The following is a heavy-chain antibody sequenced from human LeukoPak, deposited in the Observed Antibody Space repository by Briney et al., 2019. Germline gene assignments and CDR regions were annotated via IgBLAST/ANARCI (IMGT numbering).Heavy chain of an antibody. J-gene: IGHJ4*02. CDR3: ARDHTATTVEDY. V-gene: IGHV3-74*01. CDR1: GLTFSSHW. Sequence: GGSLRLSCAASGLTFSSHWMHWVRQAPGKGLVWVSRITNDGSSTTYADSVKGRFTISRDNAKNMLYLQVNSLRAEDTAVYYCARDHTATTVEDYWGQGTLVTVSS. D-gene: IGHD4-11*01. CDR2: ITNDGSST.